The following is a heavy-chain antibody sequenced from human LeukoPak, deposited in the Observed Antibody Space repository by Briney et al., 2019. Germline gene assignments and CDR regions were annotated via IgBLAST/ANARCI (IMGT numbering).Heavy chain of an antibody. D-gene: IGHD1-26*01. Sequence: PSETLSLTCTVSGGSISSSSYYWGWIRQPPGKGLEWIGSIYYSGSTYYNPSLKSRVTISVDTSKNQFSLKLSSVTAADTAVYYCARAGGYSGSSMGVWGKGTTVTVSS. J-gene: IGHJ6*04. V-gene: IGHV4-39*07. CDR1: GGSISSSSYY. CDR2: IYYSGST. CDR3: ARAGGYSGSSMGV.